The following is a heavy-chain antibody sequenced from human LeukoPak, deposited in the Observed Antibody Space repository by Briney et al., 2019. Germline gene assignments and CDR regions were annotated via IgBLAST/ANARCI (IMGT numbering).Heavy chain of an antibody. CDR2: ISWNSGSI. D-gene: IGHD6-13*01. Sequence: GGSLRLSCAASGFTFDDYAMHWVRQAPGKGLEWVSGISWNSGSIGYADSVKGRFTISRDNAKNSLYLQMNSLRAEDTAVYYCARERRSWEFDYWGQGTLVTVSS. CDR3: ARERRSWEFDY. CDR1: GFTFDDYA. J-gene: IGHJ4*02. V-gene: IGHV3-9*01.